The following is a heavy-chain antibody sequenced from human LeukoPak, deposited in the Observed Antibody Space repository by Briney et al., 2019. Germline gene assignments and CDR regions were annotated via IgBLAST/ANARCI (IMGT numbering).Heavy chain of an antibody. CDR2: ISYDGTNN. V-gene: IGHV3-30*04. CDR1: GFTFSQYP. J-gene: IGHJ4*02. CDR3: ASLMVRGIRDFDH. D-gene: IGHD3-10*01. Sequence: GGSLRLSCAASGFTFSQYPMRWVRQAPGKGLEWVAVISYDGTNNYRADSVKGRFTISRDNANNTLYLQMNSLRPEDTAVYFCASLMVRGIRDFDHWGQGTLVTVSS.